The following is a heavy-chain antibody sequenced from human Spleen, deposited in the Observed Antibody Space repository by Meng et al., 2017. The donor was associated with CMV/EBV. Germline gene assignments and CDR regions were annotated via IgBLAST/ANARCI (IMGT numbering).Heavy chain of an antibody. V-gene: IGHV4-4*02. CDR2: IYHTGST. CDR3: ARSSGDNSYFDY. D-gene: IGHD4-11*01. Sequence: TVDISAGSVSTTHWWNWVRQPPGKGLEWIGQIYHTGSTDYNPSLESRVTMSVDKSKNQFSLKVSSVTAADTAIYYCARSSGDNSYFDYWGRGTLVTVSS. CDR1: AGSVSTTHW. J-gene: IGHJ4*02.